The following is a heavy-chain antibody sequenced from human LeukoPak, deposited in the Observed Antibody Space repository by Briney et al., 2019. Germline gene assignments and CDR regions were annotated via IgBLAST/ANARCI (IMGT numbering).Heavy chain of an antibody. CDR1: GGSISSYY. CDR2: IYYSGST. V-gene: IGHV4-59*08. CDR3: VRSARSRWYFDL. J-gene: IGHJ2*01. Sequence: SETLSLTCTVSGGSISSYYWSWIRQPPGKGLEWIGYIYYSGSTNYNPSLKSRVTISVDTSKNQFSLKLSSVTAADTAVYYCVRSARSRWYFDLRGRGTLVTVSS.